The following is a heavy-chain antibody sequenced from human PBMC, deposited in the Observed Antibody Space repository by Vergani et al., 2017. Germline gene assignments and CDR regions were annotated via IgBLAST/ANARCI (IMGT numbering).Heavy chain of an antibody. D-gene: IGHD3-22*01. J-gene: IGHJ3*02. CDR1: GFTFSSYS. CDR3: AKDLGPYYYDSSPCI. CDR2: IYSGGST. V-gene: IGHV3-66*01. Sequence: EVQLVESGGGLVQPGGSLRLSCAASGFTFSSYSMNWVRQAPGKGLEWVSVIYSGGSTYYADSVKGRFTISRDNSKNTLYLQMNSLRAEDTAVYYCAKDLGPYYYDSSPCIWGQGTMVTVSS.